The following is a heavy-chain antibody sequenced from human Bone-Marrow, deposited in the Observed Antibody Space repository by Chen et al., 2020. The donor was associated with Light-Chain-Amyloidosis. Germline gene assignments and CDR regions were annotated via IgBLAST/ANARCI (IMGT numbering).Heavy chain of an antibody. CDR3: ARGRRGPTYYYGSGSYYHYYFDY. D-gene: IGHD3-10*01. CDR1: GGSFSGYY. V-gene: IGHV4-34*01. CDR2: INHSGST. J-gene: IGHJ4*02. Sequence: QVQLQQWGAGLLKPSETLSLTCAVYGGSFSGYYWSWIRQPPGKGLEWIGEINHSGSTNYNPSLKSRVTISVDTSKNQFSLKLSSVTAADTAVYYCARGRRGPTYYYGSGSYYHYYFDYRGQGTLVTVSS.